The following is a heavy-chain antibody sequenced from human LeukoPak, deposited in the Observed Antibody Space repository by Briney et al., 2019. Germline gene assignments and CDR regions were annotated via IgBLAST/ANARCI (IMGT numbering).Heavy chain of an antibody. CDR3: AKDTGYSSSYLPDY. V-gene: IGHV3-23*01. CDR2: ISGSGGST. J-gene: IGHJ4*02. D-gene: IGHD6-13*01. CDR1: GFTFSSYA. Sequence: GGSLRLSCAASGFTFSSYAMSWVRQAPGKGLEWVSAISGSGGSTYYADSVKGRFTISRDNSKNTLYLQMNSLRAEDTAVYYCAKDTGYSSSYLPDYWGQGTLVTVSS.